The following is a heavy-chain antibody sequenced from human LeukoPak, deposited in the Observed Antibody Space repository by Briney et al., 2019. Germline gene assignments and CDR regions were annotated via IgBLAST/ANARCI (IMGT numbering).Heavy chain of an antibody. CDR2: ISDEGSDK. CDR3: ARDQGGSDSFDI. V-gene: IGHV3-30*09. CDR1: GFTFSTYA. D-gene: IGHD1-26*01. Sequence: PGGSPRLSCAASGFTFSTYAMSWVRQAPRKGLEWLAVISDEGSDKYYGASVKGRFAISRDNSRNTLYLHMSSLRPEDTAVYYCARDQGGSDSFDIWGQGTLVIVSS. J-gene: IGHJ3*02.